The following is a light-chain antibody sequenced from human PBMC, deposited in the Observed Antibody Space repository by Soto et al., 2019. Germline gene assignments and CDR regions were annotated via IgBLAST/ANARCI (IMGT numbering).Light chain of an antibody. CDR2: WAS. CDR1: QSVLYSSNNKNY. CDR3: QQYYSTPQT. V-gene: IGKV4-1*01. J-gene: IGKJ1*01. Sequence: DIVMTQSPDSLAVSLGERATINCKSSQSVLYSSNNKNYLAWYQQKSGQPPKLLIYWASTRESGVPDRFSGSGSGTDFILTISSLQAADVAVYYCQQYYSTPQTFGQGTKVEIK.